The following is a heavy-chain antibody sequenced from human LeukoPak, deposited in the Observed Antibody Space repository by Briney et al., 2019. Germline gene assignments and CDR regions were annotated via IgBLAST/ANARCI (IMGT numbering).Heavy chain of an antibody. CDR2: ISGSGGST. J-gene: IGHJ6*02. Sequence: GGSLRLSCAASGFTVSSNYMSWVRQAPGKGLEWVSAISGSGGSTYYADSVKGRFTISRDNSKNTLYLQMNSLRAEDTAVYYCAKAPRAAAGTYNGMDVWGQGTTVTVSS. CDR3: AKAPRAAAGTYNGMDV. D-gene: IGHD6-13*01. CDR1: GFTVSSNY. V-gene: IGHV3-23*01.